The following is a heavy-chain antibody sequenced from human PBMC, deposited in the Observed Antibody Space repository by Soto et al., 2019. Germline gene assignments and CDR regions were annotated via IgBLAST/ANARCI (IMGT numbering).Heavy chain of an antibody. CDR1: GFTFTRDS. V-gene: IGHV3-21*06. CDR2: ISSTTNYI. Sequence: PGGSLRLSCAPSGFTFTRDSTNWVRQAPGKGLEWVSSISSTTNYIYYGDSMKGRFTISRDNAKNSLYLEMNSLRAEDTAVSYCARESEDLTSNFDYWGQGTLVTVSS. J-gene: IGHJ4*02. CDR3: ARESEDLTSNFDY.